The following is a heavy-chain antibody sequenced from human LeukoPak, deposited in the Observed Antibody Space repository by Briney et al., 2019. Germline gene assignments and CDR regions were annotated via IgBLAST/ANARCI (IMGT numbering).Heavy chain of an antibody. J-gene: IGHJ4*02. Sequence: ASVKVSCKASGYTFTGYYMHWVRQAPRQGLEWMGWINPNSGGTNYAQKFQGRVTMTRDTSISTAYMELSRLRSDDTAVYYCAAESYGSGTFDYWGQGTLVTVSS. D-gene: IGHD3-10*01. V-gene: IGHV1-2*02. CDR2: INPNSGGT. CDR1: GYTFTGYY. CDR3: AAESYGSGTFDY.